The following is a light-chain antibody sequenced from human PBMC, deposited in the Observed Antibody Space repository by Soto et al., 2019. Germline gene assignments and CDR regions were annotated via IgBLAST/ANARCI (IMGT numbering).Light chain of an antibody. CDR2: DAS. CDR1: QSVSSY. Sequence: DIVLTQSPSTLSLSPGERATLSCRASQSVSSYLAWYQQKPGQAPRLLIYDASNMATGIPARFSGSGSGTDFTLTISSLEREDFEVYYCQQRSNWPPRGTFGQGTKLEIK. V-gene: IGKV3-11*01. CDR3: QQRSNWPPRGT. J-gene: IGKJ2*02.